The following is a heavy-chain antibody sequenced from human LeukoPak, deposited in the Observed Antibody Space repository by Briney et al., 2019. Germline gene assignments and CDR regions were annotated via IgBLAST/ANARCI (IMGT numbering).Heavy chain of an antibody. V-gene: IGHV3-23*01. CDR1: GFTFITYG. CDR2: ITGSAVST. J-gene: IGHJ3*02. CDR3: AKSRLSGINDAFDI. Sequence: PGGSLRLSCAASGFTFITYGMTWVRQAPGKGLEWVSAITGSAVSTFYADSVKGRFTISRDNSKNTLYLQMNSLRAEDTAVYYCAKSRLSGINDAFDIWGQGTMVTVSS. D-gene: IGHD3-3*01.